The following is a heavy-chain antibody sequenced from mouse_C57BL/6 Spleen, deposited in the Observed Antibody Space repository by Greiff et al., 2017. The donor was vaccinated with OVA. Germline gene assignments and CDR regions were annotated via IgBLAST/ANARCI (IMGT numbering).Heavy chain of an antibody. V-gene: IGHV1-76*01. J-gene: IGHJ2*01. CDR1: GYTFTDYY. CDR3: ARPPSQYYGRRGDYFDY. D-gene: IGHD1-1*01. Sequence: QVQLQQSGAELVRPGASVKLSCKASGYTFTDYYINWVKQRPGQGLEWIARIYPGSGNTYYNEKFKGKATLTAEKSSSTAYMQLSSLTSEDSAVYVCARPPSQYYGRRGDYFDYGGQGTTLTVSS. CDR2: IYPGSGNT.